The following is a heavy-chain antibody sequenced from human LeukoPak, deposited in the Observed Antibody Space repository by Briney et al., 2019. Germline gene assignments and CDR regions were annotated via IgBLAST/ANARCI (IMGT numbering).Heavy chain of an antibody. CDR3: ARDAGWEILHAFDI. V-gene: IGHV6-1*01. CDR1: GDSVSSNSAS. CDR2: TYYRSKWYS. Sequence: SQTLSLTCAISGDSVSSNSASWNWIRQSPSRGLEWLGRTYYRSKWYSEFAGSVRGRITINAGTSKNQFSLQLYSVTPDDTAVYYCARDAGWEILHAFDIWGQGTMVTVSS. J-gene: IGHJ3*02. D-gene: IGHD1-26*01.